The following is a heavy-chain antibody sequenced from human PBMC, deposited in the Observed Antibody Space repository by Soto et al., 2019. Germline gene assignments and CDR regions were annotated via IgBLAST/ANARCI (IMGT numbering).Heavy chain of an antibody. CDR1: GYTFTGYY. CDR2: IIPILGIA. J-gene: IGHJ4*02. V-gene: IGHV1-69*02. Sequence: GASVKVSCKASGYTFTGYYMHWVRQAPGQGLEWMGRIIPILGIANYAQKFQGRVTITADKSTSTAYMELSSLRSEDTAVYYCASAWSTTPRIAPDYWGQGTLVTVSS. CDR3: ASAWSTTPRIAPDY. D-gene: IGHD6-13*01.